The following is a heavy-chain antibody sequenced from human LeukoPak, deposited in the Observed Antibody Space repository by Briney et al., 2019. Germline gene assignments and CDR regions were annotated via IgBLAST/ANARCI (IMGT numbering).Heavy chain of an antibody. D-gene: IGHD5-18*01. J-gene: IGHJ3*02. CDR2: IRYDGSNK. V-gene: IGHV3-30*02. Sequence: GGSLRLSCAASGFTFSSYGMHWVRQAPGKGLEWVAFIRYDGSNKYYADSVKGRFTISRDNAKNSLYLQMNSLRAEDTAVYYCAREGTGDTAILLNAFDIWGQGTMVTVSS. CDR1: GFTFSSYG. CDR3: AREGTGDTAILLNAFDI.